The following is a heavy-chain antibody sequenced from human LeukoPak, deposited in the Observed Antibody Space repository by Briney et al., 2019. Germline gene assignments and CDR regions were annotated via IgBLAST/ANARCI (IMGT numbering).Heavy chain of an antibody. J-gene: IGHJ4*02. Sequence: PSETLSLTCTVSGGSISSGSYYWSWIRRPAGKGLEWIGRVYTSGSTNYNPSLKSRVTISVDTSKIQFSLKMSSVTAADTVVYYCARGAVTFDYWGQGTLVTVSS. V-gene: IGHV4-61*02. CDR3: ARGAVTFDY. D-gene: IGHD4-17*01. CDR1: GGSISSGSYY. CDR2: VYTSGST.